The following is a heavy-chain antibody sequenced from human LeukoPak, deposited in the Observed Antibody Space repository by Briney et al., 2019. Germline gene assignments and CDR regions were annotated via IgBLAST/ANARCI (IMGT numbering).Heavy chain of an antibody. Sequence: GRSLRLSCAASGFTFSSCGMHWVRQAPGKGLEWVAVIWYDGSNKYYAESVKGRFTISRDNSKNTLYLQMNSLRAEDTAVYYCAKDFSYYDSSGSGPDYWGQGTLVTVSS. V-gene: IGHV3-33*06. D-gene: IGHD3-22*01. CDR2: IWYDGSNK. J-gene: IGHJ4*02. CDR3: AKDFSYYDSSGSGPDY. CDR1: GFTFSSCG.